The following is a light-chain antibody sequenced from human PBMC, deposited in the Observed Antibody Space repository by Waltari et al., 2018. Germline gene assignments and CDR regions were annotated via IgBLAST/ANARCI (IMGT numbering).Light chain of an antibody. CDR2: DVT. Sequence: QSALTQPASVSGSPGQSITISCTGTSSYVGTYDYVSWYQQHPGKATTLMIYDVTKRPSGIANRFSGAKSGNTASLTISGLQAEDEADYYCSSYTTSSTVYVFGTGTKVTVL. CDR1: SSYVGTYDY. CDR3: SSYTTSSTVYV. J-gene: IGLJ1*01. V-gene: IGLV2-14*03.